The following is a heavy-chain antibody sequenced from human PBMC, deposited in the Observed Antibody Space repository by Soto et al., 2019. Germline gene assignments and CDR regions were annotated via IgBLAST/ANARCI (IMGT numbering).Heavy chain of an antibody. J-gene: IGHJ3*02. CDR3: ARGHYYDSSGYYGSDAFDI. CDR2: ISSSGSTI. D-gene: IGHD3-22*01. Sequence: GGSLRLSCAASGFTFSDYYMSWIRQAPGKGLEWVSYISSSGSTIYYADSVKGRFTISRDNAKNSLYLQMNGLRAEDTAVYYCARGHYYDSSGYYGSDAFDIWGQGTMVTVS. CDR1: GFTFSDYY. V-gene: IGHV3-11*01.